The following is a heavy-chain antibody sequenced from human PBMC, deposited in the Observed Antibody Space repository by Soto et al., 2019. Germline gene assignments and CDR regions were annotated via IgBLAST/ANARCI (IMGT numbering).Heavy chain of an antibody. CDR3: ARETSSWSLDY. Sequence: GGSLRLSCAASGFTFSTYWMHWVRQAPGKGLVWVSRSNSDGRSTDHADSVKGRFTISRDNAKNTLYLQMNSLRVEDTAVYYCARETSSWSLDYWGQGMLVTGLL. CDR1: GFTFSTYW. D-gene: IGHD6-13*01. CDR2: SNSDGRST. J-gene: IGHJ4*02. V-gene: IGHV3-74*01.